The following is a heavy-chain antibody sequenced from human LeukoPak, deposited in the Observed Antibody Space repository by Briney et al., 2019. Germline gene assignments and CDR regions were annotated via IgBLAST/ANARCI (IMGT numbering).Heavy chain of an antibody. CDR2: IYCSGST. Sequence: PSETLSLTCTVSGGSISSSSYYWGWIRQPPGKGLEWIGSIYCSGSTYYNPSLKSRVTISVDTSKNQFSLKLSSVTAADTAVYYCAAPGYYYGSGSYRFDYWGQGTLVTVSS. V-gene: IGHV4-39*01. J-gene: IGHJ4*02. D-gene: IGHD3-10*01. CDR3: AAPGYYYGSGSYRFDY. CDR1: GGSISSSSYY.